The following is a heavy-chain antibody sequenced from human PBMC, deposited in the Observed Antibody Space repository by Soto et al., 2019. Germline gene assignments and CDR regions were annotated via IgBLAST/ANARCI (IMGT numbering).Heavy chain of an antibody. CDR2: IYYSGRT. Sequence: SETLSLTCTVSGGSIYSGGYYWSWIRQHPGKGLEWIGYIYYSGRTYYNPSLKSRVDISLDTSKKQFSLELSSVTAADTAVYYCARTYTSSPYFDCWGQGTLVTVSS. V-gene: IGHV4-31*03. D-gene: IGHD6-6*01. CDR3: ARTYTSSPYFDC. J-gene: IGHJ4*02. CDR1: GGSIYSGGYY.